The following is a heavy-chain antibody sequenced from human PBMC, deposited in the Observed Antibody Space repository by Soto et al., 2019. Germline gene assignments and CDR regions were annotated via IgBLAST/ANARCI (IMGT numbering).Heavy chain of an antibody. J-gene: IGHJ4*02. CDR2: INHSGST. CDR1: GGSFTVSY. Sequence: PSDALSLSSTVYGGSFTVSYWTWICPPPGTGLEWIGEINHSGSTNYNPSLKSRVTISVDTSKNQFSLKLTSVTAADTAVYYCARDKITGLFDYWGQGTLVTVSS. CDR3: ARDKITGLFDY. D-gene: IGHD2-8*02. V-gene: IGHV4-34*01.